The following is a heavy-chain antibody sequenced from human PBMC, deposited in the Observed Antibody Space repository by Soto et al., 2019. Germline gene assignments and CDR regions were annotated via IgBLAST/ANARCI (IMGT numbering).Heavy chain of an antibody. V-gene: IGHV3-33*01. CDR1: GFTFNNYS. J-gene: IGHJ4*02. CDR3: ARGNWNYGYFDY. Sequence: QVQLVESGGGVVQPGRSLRLSCAASGFTFNNYSMHWVRQAPGKGLEWVAVIWYDGSYKYNADSVKGRFTISRDTSKNTLYLQMNSLRGEDTAVYHCARGNWNYGYFDYWGQGTLVTVSS. CDR2: IWYDGSYK. D-gene: IGHD1-7*01.